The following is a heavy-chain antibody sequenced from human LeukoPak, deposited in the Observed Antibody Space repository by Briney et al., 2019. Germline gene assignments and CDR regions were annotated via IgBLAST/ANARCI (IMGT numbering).Heavy chain of an antibody. J-gene: IGHJ5*02. CDR1: GGSFSGYY. CDR2: INHSGST. V-gene: IGHV4-34*01. Sequence: PSETLSLTCAVYGGSFSGYYWSWIRQPPGKGLEWIGEINHSGSTNYNPSLKSRVTISVDTSKNQFSLKLSSVTAADTAVYYCARGRYYYDSSGYYYSLVEFDPWGQGTLVTVSS. CDR3: ARGRYYYDSSGYYYSLVEFDP. D-gene: IGHD3-22*01.